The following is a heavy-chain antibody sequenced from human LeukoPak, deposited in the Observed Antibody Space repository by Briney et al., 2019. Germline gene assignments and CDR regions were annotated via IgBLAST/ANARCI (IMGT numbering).Heavy chain of an antibody. V-gene: IGHV3-23*01. Sequence: GGSLRLSXAASGFTFSSYAMSWVRQAPGTGLEYVSSIRNNGGSTYYADSVKGRFTISRDNAKNSLYLQMNSLRAEDTAVYYCAREWLYYYDSSGYYYGSEYFQHWGQGTLVTVSS. CDR1: GFTFSSYA. CDR3: AREWLYYYDSSGYYYGSEYFQH. J-gene: IGHJ1*01. CDR2: IRNNGGST. D-gene: IGHD3-22*01.